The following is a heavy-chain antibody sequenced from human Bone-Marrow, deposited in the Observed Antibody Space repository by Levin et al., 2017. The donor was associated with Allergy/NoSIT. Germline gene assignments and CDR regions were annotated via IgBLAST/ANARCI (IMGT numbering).Heavy chain of an antibody. CDR2: IYSDGST. CDR3: LREVWTAGSGYYENWFDP. D-gene: IGHD3-3*01. J-gene: IGHJ5*02. V-gene: IGHV4-4*07. CDR1: GGSISSYY. Sequence: SETLSLTCTVSGGSISSYYWVWVRQPAGKELEWIGRIYSDGSTNYNPSLRSRVTMSVDTSKNQFDLKVTSVTAADTAIYYCLREVWTAGSGYYENWFDPWGQGTLVTVSS.